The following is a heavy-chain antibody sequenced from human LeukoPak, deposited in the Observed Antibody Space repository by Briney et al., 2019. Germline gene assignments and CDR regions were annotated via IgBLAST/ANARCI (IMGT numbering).Heavy chain of an antibody. D-gene: IGHD6-19*01. V-gene: IGHV3-9*01. J-gene: IGHJ4*02. CDR2: ISGNSGSI. Sequence: PGRSLRLSWAASGFTFDDYAMRWVRQAAEKVMEWGSGISGNSGSIGYADSVKDRFIISKDNAKSHLYLQTNSLRAEDAALYYRAKDNSTGRYDGGVVFDYWGQRTLVTVSS. CDR3: AKDNSTGRYDGGVVFDY. CDR1: GFTFDDYA.